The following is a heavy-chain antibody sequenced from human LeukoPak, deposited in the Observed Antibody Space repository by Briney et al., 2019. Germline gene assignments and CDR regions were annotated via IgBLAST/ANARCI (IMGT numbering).Heavy chain of an antibody. D-gene: IGHD2-21*01. CDR2: IIPILGIA. J-gene: IGHJ5*02. V-gene: IGHV1-69*04. CDR3: ARDWEENCGGVCYWFDP. CDR1: GGTFSSYA. Sequence: GSSVKVSCKASGGTFSSYAISWVRQAPGQGLEWMGRIIPILGIANYAQKFQGRVTITADKSTSTAYMELSSLRSEDTAVYYCARDWEENCGGVCYWFDPWGQGTLVTVSS.